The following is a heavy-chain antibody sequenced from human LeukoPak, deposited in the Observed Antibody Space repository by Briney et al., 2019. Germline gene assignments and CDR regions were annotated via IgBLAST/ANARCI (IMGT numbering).Heavy chain of an antibody. J-gene: IGHJ4*02. Sequence: ASVKVSCKASGYTFSNFGISWVRQAPGQGLEWMGWISVYNGDTNFAQKLQDRVTMTTDTPTTTAYMELRNLRSDDTAVYYCARASVCTNGVCFSLDYWGQGTLVTVFS. V-gene: IGHV1-18*01. CDR3: ARASVCTNGVCFSLDY. CDR1: GYTFSNFG. D-gene: IGHD2-8*01. CDR2: ISVYNGDT.